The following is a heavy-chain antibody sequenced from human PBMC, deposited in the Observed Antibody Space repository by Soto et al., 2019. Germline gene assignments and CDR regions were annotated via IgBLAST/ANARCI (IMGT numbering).Heavy chain of an antibody. J-gene: IGHJ2*01. CDR3: ARPRRHYYDSSGLPTDDWYFDL. CDR1: GFTFSSYG. Sequence: QVQLVESGGGVVQPGRSLRLSCAASGFTFSSYGMHWVRQAPGKGLEWVAVIWYDGSNKYYADSVKGRFTISRDNSKNTLYLQMNGLRAEDTAVYYCARPRRHYYDSSGLPTDDWYFDLWGRGTLVTVSS. CDR2: IWYDGSNK. V-gene: IGHV3-33*01. D-gene: IGHD3-22*01.